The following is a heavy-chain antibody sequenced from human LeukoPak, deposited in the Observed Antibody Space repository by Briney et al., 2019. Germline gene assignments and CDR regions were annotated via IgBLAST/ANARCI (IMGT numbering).Heavy chain of an antibody. D-gene: IGHD6-13*01. Sequence: PGGSLRLSCAASGFTFTNAWMSWVRQAPGKGLEWVGLIKSKTDGGTTDYAAPVKGRFTISRDDSKNTLYLQMNSLKTEDTAVYYCTTDSSSWFKDYYYYMDVWGKGTTVTISS. V-gene: IGHV3-15*01. CDR3: TTDSSSWFKDYYYYMDV. CDR2: IKSKTDGGTT. CDR1: GFTFTNAW. J-gene: IGHJ6*03.